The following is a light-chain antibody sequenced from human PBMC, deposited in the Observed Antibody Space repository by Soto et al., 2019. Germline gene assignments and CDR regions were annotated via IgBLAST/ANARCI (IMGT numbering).Light chain of an antibody. J-gene: IGLJ1*01. V-gene: IGLV2-14*01. CDR1: SSDIGAYNY. CDR2: GVT. CDR3: SSYATISFYV. Sequence: QCLLTQPASVSGSPGQSITISCTGTSSDIGAYNYVSWYQQHPGKAPKLIIHGVTNRPSGISNRFSGSKSDYTASLTISGLQAEDEGDYYCSSYATISFYVFGTGTKVTFL.